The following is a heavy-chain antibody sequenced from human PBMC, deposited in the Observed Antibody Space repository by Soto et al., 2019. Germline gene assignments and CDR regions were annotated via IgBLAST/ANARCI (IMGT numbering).Heavy chain of an antibody. D-gene: IGHD3-10*01. V-gene: IGHV1-2*02. Sequence: ASVKVSCKASGYTFTGYYMHWVRQAPGQGLEWMGWTNPNSGGTNYGQKFQGRVTMTRHTSISTAYMELSRLRSDDTAVYYRARDGTGGSGSYYGYYYGMGVWGRGTTVTVCS. CDR2: TNPNSGGT. J-gene: IGHJ6*02. CDR3: ARDGTGGSGSYYGYYYGMGV. CDR1: GYTFTGYY.